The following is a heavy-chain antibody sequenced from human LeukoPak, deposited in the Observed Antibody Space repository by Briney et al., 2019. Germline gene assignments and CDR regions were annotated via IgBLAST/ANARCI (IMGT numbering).Heavy chain of an antibody. CDR3: ARLIAAAGNFDY. CDR1: GYTFTGYY. CDR2: INPNSGGT. D-gene: IGHD6-13*01. Sequence: ASVKVSCKASGYTFTGYYMHWVRQAPGQGLEWMGWINPNSGGTNYAQKFQGRVTVTRDTSISTAYMELSRLRSDDTAVYYCARLIAAAGNFDYWGQGTLVTVSS. J-gene: IGHJ4*02. V-gene: IGHV1-2*02.